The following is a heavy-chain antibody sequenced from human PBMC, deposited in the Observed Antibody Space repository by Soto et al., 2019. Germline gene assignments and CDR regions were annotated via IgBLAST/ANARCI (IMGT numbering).Heavy chain of an antibody. D-gene: IGHD2-15*01. Sequence: SETLSLTCTVSGGSISSSDYYWGWIRQPPGKGLEWIGSIYSSGTTYYNVSLKRRVTVSVDTSKKDSSLKLSSVTAADTAIYYCARGYCSGGSCYWNWFDPWGQGTLVTVSS. J-gene: IGHJ5*02. V-gene: IGHV4-39*02. CDR2: IYSSGTT. CDR3: ARGYCSGGSCYWNWFDP. CDR1: GGSISSSDYY.